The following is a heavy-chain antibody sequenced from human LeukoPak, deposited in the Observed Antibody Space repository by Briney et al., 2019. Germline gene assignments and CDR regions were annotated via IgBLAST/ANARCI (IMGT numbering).Heavy chain of an antibody. CDR1: GFTFSSHA. Sequence: GGSLRLSCAASGFTFSSHAMSWVRQAPGKGLEWVSSISGSGYSTYFADSVKGRFTISSDTSKSTVFLQMNILRADDTAVYYCAKATFSSSWNLYFDSWGQGTLVTVSS. CDR2: ISGSGYST. D-gene: IGHD6-13*01. V-gene: IGHV3-23*01. CDR3: AKATFSSSWNLYFDS. J-gene: IGHJ4*02.